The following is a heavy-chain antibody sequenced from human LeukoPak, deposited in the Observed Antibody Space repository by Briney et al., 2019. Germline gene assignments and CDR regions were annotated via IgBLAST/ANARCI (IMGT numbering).Heavy chain of an antibody. CDR3: ARAGYCSSTSCRNWFDP. CDR1: GGSFSGFY. CDR2: INHSGST. Sequence: SETLSLTCAVYGGSFSGFYWSWIRQPPGKGLEWIGEINHSGSTNYNPSLKSRVTISVDTSKNQFSLKLSSVTAADTAVYYCARAGYCSSTSCRNWFDPWGQGTLVTVSS. V-gene: IGHV4-34*01. J-gene: IGHJ5*02. D-gene: IGHD2-2*01.